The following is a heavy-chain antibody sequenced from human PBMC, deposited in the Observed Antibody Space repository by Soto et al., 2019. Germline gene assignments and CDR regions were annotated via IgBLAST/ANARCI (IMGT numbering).Heavy chain of an antibody. CDR1: GGSISSGGYY. CDR3: ARVDGPTGSTPYFDY. CDR2: IYYSGST. Sequence: QVQLQESGPGLVKPSQTLSLTCTVSGGSISSGGYYWSWIRQHPGKGLEWIGYIYYSGSTYYNPSLKSRVTITVDTSKNQVSLKLSSVTAADTAVYYCARVDGPTGSTPYFDYWGQGTLVTVSS. V-gene: IGHV4-31*03. J-gene: IGHJ4*02. D-gene: IGHD1-1*01.